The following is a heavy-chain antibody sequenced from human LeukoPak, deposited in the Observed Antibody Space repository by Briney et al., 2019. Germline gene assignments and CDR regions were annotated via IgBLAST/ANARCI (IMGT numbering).Heavy chain of an antibody. CDR2: IRYDGSNK. D-gene: IGHD2-8*01. V-gene: IGHV3-30*02. CDR3: ANWCEPVPYYYMYI. Sequence: GGSLRLSCAASGFTFSSYGMHWVRQAPGKGLEWVAFIRYDGSNKYYADSVKGRFTISRDNSKKTLYLQMNSLRAEDTAVYYCANWCEPVPYYYMYIWGKGTPVTVSS. CDR1: GFTFSSYG. J-gene: IGHJ6*03.